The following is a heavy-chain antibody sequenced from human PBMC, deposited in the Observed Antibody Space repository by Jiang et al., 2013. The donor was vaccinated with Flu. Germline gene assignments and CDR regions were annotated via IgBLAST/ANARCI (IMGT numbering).Heavy chain of an antibody. CDR1: GGSISSYY. CDR3: ARSGYCSSTSCYGDFDY. CDR2: IYYSGST. D-gene: IGHD2-2*01. V-gene: IGHV4-59*01. J-gene: IGHJ4*02. Sequence: GSGLVKPSETLSLTCTVSGGSISSYYWSWIRQPPGKGLEWIGYIYYSGSTNYNPSLKSRVTISVDTSKNQFSLKLSSVTAADTAVYYCARSGYCSSTSCYGDFDYWGQGTLVTVSS.